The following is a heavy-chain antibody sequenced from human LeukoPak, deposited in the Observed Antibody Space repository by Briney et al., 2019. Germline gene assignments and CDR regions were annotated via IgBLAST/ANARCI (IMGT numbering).Heavy chain of an antibody. CDR3: ARDLRREWELLADY. CDR2: IYHSGST. Sequence: PSETLSLACTVSDGSISSYYWSWIRQPPGKGLEWIGSIYHSGSTYYNPSLKSRVTISVDTSKNQFSLKLSSVTAADTAVYYCARDLRREWELLADYWGQGTLVTVSS. CDR1: DGSISSYY. J-gene: IGHJ4*02. V-gene: IGHV4-38-2*02. D-gene: IGHD1-26*01.